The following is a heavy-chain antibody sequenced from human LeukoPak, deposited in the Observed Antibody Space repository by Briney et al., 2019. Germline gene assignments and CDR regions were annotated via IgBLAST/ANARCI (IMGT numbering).Heavy chain of an antibody. CDR1: TXTXYY. J-gene: IGHJ5*02. V-gene: IGHV1-2*02. CDR3: EXXXXXXXXXXWXXP. CDR2: INHNSGGT. Sequence: TXTXYYMHWVRQAPGQGLEXMGWINHNSGGTNXTQKFQGRGTITRDTAISTXYMELSRLRSDDTAVYYCEXXXXXXXXXXWXXPWGQGTLVTVSS.